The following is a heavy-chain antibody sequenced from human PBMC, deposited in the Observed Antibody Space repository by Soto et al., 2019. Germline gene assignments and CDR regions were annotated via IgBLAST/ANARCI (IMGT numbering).Heavy chain of an antibody. Sequence: PGESLKISCKGSGYSFTSYWIGWVRQMPGKGLEWMGIIYPGDSDTRYSPSFQGQVTISADKSISTAYLQWSSLKASDTAMYYCARLMYAIFGVVDTYYMDVWGKGTTVTVSS. CDR1: GYSFTSYW. CDR3: ARLMYAIFGVVDTYYMDV. CDR2: IYPGDSDT. J-gene: IGHJ6*03. D-gene: IGHD3-3*01. V-gene: IGHV5-51*01.